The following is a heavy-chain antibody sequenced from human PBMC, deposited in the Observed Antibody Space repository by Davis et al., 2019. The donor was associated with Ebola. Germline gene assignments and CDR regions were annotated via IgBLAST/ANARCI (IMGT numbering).Heavy chain of an antibody. CDR2: INHSGST. CDR1: GGSFSGYY. Sequence: PGGSLRLSCAVYGGSFSGYYWSWIRQPPGKGLEWIGEINHSGSTNYNPSLKSRVTISVDTSKNQFSLKLSSVTAADTAVYYCARVGVDCSSTSCYVYYYYGMDVWGQGTTVTVSS. D-gene: IGHD2-2*01. CDR3: ARVGVDCSSTSCYVYYYYGMDV. V-gene: IGHV4-34*01. J-gene: IGHJ6*02.